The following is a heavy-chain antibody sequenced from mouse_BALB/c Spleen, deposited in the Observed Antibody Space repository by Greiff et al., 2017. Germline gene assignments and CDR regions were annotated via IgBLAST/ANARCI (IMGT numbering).Heavy chain of an antibody. CDR3: ARYYGSREAYFDY. Sequence: DVKLQESGPSLVKPSQTLSLTCSVTGDSITSGYWNWIRKFPGNKLEYMGYISYSGSTYYNPSLKSRISITRDTSKNQYYLQLNSVTTEDTATYYCARYYGSREAYFDYWGQGTTLTVSS. CDR1: GDSITSGY. J-gene: IGHJ2*01. D-gene: IGHD1-1*01. V-gene: IGHV3-8*02. CDR2: ISYSGST.